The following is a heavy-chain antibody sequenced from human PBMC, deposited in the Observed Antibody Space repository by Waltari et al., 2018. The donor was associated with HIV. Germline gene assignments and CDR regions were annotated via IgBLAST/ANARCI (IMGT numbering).Heavy chain of an antibody. V-gene: IGHV3-53*01. Sequence: EVQLVESGGGLIQPGGYLRLPCAASGFSVSSCDIHGGRQAPGKGLEWVSLIYSGGGTYFADSVKSRFTVSRDNSENTLYLQMNSLRAEDTAVYYCARFGENMISAGMDVWGLGTTVTVSS. CDR3: ARFGENMISAGMDV. CDR1: GFSVSSCD. D-gene: IGHD3-16*01. J-gene: IGHJ6*02. CDR2: IYSGGGT.